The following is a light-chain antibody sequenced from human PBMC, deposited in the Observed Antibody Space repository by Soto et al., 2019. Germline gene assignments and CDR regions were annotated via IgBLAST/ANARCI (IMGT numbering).Light chain of an antibody. J-gene: IGLJ3*02. Sequence: QSVLPQPPSASGTPGPRVTISRSGSSSNIGSNTVNLYQQLPGTAPKLLIYSNKQRPSGVPDRFSGSKSGTSASLAISGLQSEDEADYYCVAWDDRLNGWVFGGGTKVTVL. CDR3: VAWDDRLNGWV. V-gene: IGLV1-44*01. CDR1: SSNIGSNT. CDR2: SNK.